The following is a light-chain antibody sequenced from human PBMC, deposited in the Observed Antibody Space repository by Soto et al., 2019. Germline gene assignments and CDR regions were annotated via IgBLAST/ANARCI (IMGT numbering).Light chain of an antibody. CDR2: GAS. V-gene: IGKV3-20*01. J-gene: IGKJ1*01. Sequence: IVLTQSPGTLSLSPGERATLSCRASQSFSSTYLAWYQQKPGQAPRLLMYGASTRATGIPDRFSGSGSGTDFTLTINRLEPEDFAVYYCQHYGSSRTFGQGTKVDI. CDR3: QHYGSSRT. CDR1: QSFSSTY.